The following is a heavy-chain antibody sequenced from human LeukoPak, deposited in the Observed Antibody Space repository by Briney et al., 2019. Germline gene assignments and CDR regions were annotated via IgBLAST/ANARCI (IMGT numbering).Heavy chain of an antibody. V-gene: IGHV1-46*01. J-gene: IGHJ3*02. Sequence: ASVKVSCKASGYTFISYYIHWVRQAPGQGLEWMGIINPSGGSTSYAQKFQGRVTMTTDTSTSTAYMELRSLRSDDTAVYYCASPYCSGGTCYAHDAFDIWGQGTMVTVSS. CDR3: ASPYCSGGTCYAHDAFDI. CDR2: INPSGGST. D-gene: IGHD2-15*01. CDR1: GYTFISYY.